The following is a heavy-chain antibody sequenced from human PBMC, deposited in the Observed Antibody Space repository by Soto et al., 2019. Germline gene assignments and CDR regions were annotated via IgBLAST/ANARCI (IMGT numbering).Heavy chain of an antibody. CDR1: RFTFSSYG. CDR2: IWYDGSNR. V-gene: IGHV3-33*01. D-gene: IGHD2-15*01. CDR3: ARDLSSGGTNACDV. J-gene: IGHJ3*01. Sequence: QVQLVESGGGVVQPGRSLRLSCAASRFTFSSYGMHWVRQAPGKGLEWVAVIWYDGSNRYSADSVKGRFTISRDNSKNTLYLQMNRLRVEDTAVYYCARDLSSGGTNACDVWGQGTVVNVSS.